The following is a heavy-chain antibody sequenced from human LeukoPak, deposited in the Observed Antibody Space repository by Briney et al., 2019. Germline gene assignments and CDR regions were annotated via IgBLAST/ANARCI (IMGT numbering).Heavy chain of an antibody. CDR2: INPNSGGT. J-gene: IGHJ4*02. Sequence: GASVKVSCKASGYTFTGYYMHWVRQAPGQGLEWMGWINPNSGGTNYEQKFQGRVTMTRDTSISTAYMELSRLRSDDTAVYYCARDEDYYDSSGYLGWGQGTLVTVSS. V-gene: IGHV1-2*02. CDR1: GYTFTGYY. D-gene: IGHD3-22*01. CDR3: ARDEDYYDSSGYLG.